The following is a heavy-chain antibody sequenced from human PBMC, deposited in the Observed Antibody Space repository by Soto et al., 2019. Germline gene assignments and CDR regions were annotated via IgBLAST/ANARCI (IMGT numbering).Heavy chain of an antibody. J-gene: IGHJ4*02. V-gene: IGHV3-72*01. CDR3: ARDTGGSYDY. Sequence: EVQLMESGGGLVQPGGSLRLSCAASGFIFSDYYMDWVRQVPGKGLEWVGRTRNKVNSFSAEYAASVKGRFSIYRDASMGSTYLQMNSLKSDDTAVYYGARDTGGSYDYWGQGALVTVSS. CDR1: GFIFSDYY. CDR2: TRNKVNSFSA. D-gene: IGHD3-16*01.